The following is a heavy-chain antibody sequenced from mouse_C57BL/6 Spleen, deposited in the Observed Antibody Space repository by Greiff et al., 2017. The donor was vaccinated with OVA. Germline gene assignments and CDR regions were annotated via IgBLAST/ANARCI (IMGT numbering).Heavy chain of an antibody. CDR1: GYTFTSYW. V-gene: IGHV1-69*01. CDR3: ASGDAYYLFDY. Sequence: VQLQQPGAELVMPGASVKLSCKASGYTFTSYWMHWVKQRPGQGLEWIGEIDPSGSYINYNQKFKGKSTLTVDKSTSTAYMQLSSLTSEDSAIYYCASGDAYYLFDYWGKGTTLTLAS. D-gene: IGHD5-5*01. CDR2: IDPSGSYI. J-gene: IGHJ2*01.